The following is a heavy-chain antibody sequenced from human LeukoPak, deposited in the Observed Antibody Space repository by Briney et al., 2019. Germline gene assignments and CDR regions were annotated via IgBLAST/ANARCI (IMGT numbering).Heavy chain of an antibody. CDR3: ARAPITMIVVVITNTFDY. J-gene: IGHJ4*02. V-gene: IGHV1-2*02. D-gene: IGHD3-22*01. Sequence: RASVKVSCKTSGYTFTNYYVHWVRQAPGQGLEWMGWIDPHSGGTNFAQKFKGRVTMTRDTSISTAYMELSRLRSDDTAVYYCARAPITMIVVVITNTFDYWGQGTLVTVSS. CDR1: GYTFTNYY. CDR2: IDPHSGGT.